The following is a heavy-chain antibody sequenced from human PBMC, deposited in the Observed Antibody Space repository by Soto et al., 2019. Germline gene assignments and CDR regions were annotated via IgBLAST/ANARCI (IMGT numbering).Heavy chain of an antibody. CDR2: ISYDGSNK. Sequence: QVQLVESGGGVVQPGRSLRLSCAASGFTFSSYVMYWVRQAPGKGLERVAVISYDGSNKYYADSVKGRFTISRDNSKNTLYLQMNNLRAEDSAVYFCARDYSYQRAMDVWGQGTTVTVSS. CDR1: GFTFSSYV. D-gene: IGHD2-15*01. J-gene: IGHJ6*02. CDR3: ARDYSYQRAMDV. V-gene: IGHV3-30-3*01.